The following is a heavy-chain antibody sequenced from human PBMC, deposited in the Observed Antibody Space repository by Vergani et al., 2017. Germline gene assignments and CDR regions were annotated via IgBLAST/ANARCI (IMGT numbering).Heavy chain of an antibody. D-gene: IGHD4-23*01. V-gene: IGHV3-73*01. CDR3: TRQADGGNSGGY. J-gene: IGHJ4*02. Sequence: EVQLVESGGGLVQPGGSLRLSCAASGFTFSSYWMSWVRQAPGKGLEWVGRIRSKANSYATAYAASVKGRFTISRDDPKNTAYLQMNSLKSEDTAVYYCTRQADGGNSGGYWGQGTLVTVSS. CDR1: GFTFSSYW. CDR2: IRSKANSYAT.